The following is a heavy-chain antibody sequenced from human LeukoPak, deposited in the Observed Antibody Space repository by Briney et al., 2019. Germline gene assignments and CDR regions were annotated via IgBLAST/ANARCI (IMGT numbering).Heavy chain of an antibody. Sequence: GGSLRLSCAASGFSFSSYWLSWVRQAPGKGLEWVSSISSSSSYIYYADSVKGRFTISRDNAKNSLYLQMNSLRAEDTAVYYCATSRRSSGWTDAFEIWGQGTMVSVSS. CDR1: GFSFSSYW. V-gene: IGHV3-21*01. CDR2: ISSSSSYI. J-gene: IGHJ3*02. D-gene: IGHD6-19*01. CDR3: ATSRRSSGWTDAFEI.